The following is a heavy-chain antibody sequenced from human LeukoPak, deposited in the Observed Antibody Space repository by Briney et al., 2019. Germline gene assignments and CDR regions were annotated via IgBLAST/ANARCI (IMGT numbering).Heavy chain of an antibody. D-gene: IGHD1-14*01. CDR3: ATETIGRHYDF. V-gene: IGHV3-21*01. J-gene: IGHJ4*02. Sequence: GGSLRLSCAASGFSFSSSGINWVRQAPGKGLEWVSSIGSTGTDRYYADSVQGRFTISRDNAKNSLYLQMNSLRAEDPAVYYCATETIGRHYDFWGQGTLLTVSS. CDR1: GFSFSSSG. CDR2: IGSTGTDR.